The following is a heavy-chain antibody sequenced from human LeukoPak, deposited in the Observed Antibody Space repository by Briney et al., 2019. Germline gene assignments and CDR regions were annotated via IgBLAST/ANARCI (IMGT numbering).Heavy chain of an antibody. V-gene: IGHV3-23*01. CDR2: IDANGAGT. CDR3: AKDQSYYSWFDP. D-gene: IGHD3-10*01. Sequence: GGSLRLSCAASGFTFSSYAMTWVRQAPGKGLEWVSSIDANGAGTFYADSVKGRSSISRDNAKNTLGLQMHSLTAEDTAVYYCAKDQSYYSWFDPWGQGTLVTVSS. J-gene: IGHJ5*02. CDR1: GFTFSSYA.